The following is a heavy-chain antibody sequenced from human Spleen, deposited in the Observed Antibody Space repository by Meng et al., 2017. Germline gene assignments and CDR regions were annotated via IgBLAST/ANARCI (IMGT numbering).Heavy chain of an antibody. CDR3: ARQVLTGYYVKSFSHSDY. CDR2: ISTYNGNT. Sequence: ASVKVSCKASGYIFSSYGFSWVRQAPGQGLEWMGWISTYNGNTNYAQKFQGRVTMTTDTSKSTGYMELRSLRSDDTAVYYCARQVLTGYYVKSFSHSDYWGQGTLVTVSS. J-gene: IGHJ4*02. D-gene: IGHD3-9*01. V-gene: IGHV1-18*01. CDR1: GYIFSSYG.